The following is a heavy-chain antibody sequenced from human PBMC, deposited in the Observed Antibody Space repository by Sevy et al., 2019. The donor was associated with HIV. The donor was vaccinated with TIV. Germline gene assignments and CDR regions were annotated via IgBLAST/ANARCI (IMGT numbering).Heavy chain of an antibody. CDR3: ARGDIVVENGMDV. D-gene: IGHD2-21*01. J-gene: IGHJ6*02. Sequence: QSQTLSLTCAVSGGSISSSNWWSWVRQPPGKGLEWIGEIYHSGSTNYNPSLKSRVTISVDKSKNQFSPKLSSVTAADTAVYYCARGDIVVENGMDVWGQGTTVTVSS. CDR2: IYHSGST. CDR1: GGSISSSNW. V-gene: IGHV4-4*02.